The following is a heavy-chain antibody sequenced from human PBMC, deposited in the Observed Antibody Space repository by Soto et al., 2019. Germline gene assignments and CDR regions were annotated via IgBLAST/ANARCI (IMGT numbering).Heavy chain of an antibody. Sequence: EVQLLESGGGLVQPGGSLRLSCAVSGLTFSRVALSWVRQPPGKGLEWVSASGGSDLSTHYVDSVKGRFTISRDSSKNTLYLQMITLTAEDTDVYYCVSHSWNYWGRETLVPFSS. CDR2: SGGSDLST. V-gene: IGHV3-23*01. CDR3: VSHSWNY. CDR1: GLTFSRVA. J-gene: IGHJ4*02. D-gene: IGHD3-3*02.